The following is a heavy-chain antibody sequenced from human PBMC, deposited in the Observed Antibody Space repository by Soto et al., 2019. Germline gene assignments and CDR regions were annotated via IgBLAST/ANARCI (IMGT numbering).Heavy chain of an antibody. CDR1: GGTFTNYV. J-gene: IGHJ5*02. Sequence: QVQLVQSGAEVRKPGSSVKVSCKISGGTFTNYVISWLRQAPGQGLEWMGGLIPIFGAANLAQKFQGRVTITADESTSTVNMELSILTSEDTAVYYCARGRSSPNFDPWGQGTLVHVSS. D-gene: IGHD6-6*01. CDR3: ARGRSSPNFDP. CDR2: LIPIFGAA. V-gene: IGHV1-69*01.